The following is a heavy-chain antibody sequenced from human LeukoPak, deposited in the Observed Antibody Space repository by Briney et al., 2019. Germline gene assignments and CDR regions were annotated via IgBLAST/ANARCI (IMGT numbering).Heavy chain of an antibody. CDR2: IYPGDSDT. J-gene: IGHJ4*02. V-gene: IGHV5-51*01. D-gene: IGHD3-22*01. Sequence: GESLKISCKGSGYSFTSYWIGWGRQMPGKGLDWMGIIYPGDSDTRYSPSFQGQVTISADKSISTAYLQWSSLKASDTAMYYCARRTTMMDLDYWGQGTLVTVSS. CDR3: ARRTTMMDLDY. CDR1: GYSFTSYW.